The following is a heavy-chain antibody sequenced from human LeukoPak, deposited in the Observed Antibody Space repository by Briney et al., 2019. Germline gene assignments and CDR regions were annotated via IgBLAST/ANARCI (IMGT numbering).Heavy chain of an antibody. CDR3: ARFIMITFGGVIAYNWFDP. D-gene: IGHD3-16*02. CDR1: GGSISGYY. Sequence: SETLSLTCTVSGGSISGYYWTWIRQPAGKGLEWIGRIYTSGSTNYNPSLKSRVTISVDTSKNQFSLKLSSVTAADTAVYYCARFIMITFGGVIAYNWFDPWGQGTLVTVSS. CDR2: IYTSGST. J-gene: IGHJ5*02. V-gene: IGHV4-4*07.